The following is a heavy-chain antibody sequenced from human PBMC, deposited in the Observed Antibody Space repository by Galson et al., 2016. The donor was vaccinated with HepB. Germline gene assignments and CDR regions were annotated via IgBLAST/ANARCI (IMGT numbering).Heavy chain of an antibody. CDR3: GISGVTVLGVSLFGYFDL. CDR1: GFRFSDYS. CDR2: IRNAARGGTT. J-gene: IGHJ4*02. Sequence: SLRLSCAGSGFRFSDYSMSWFRQAPGKGLEWIGFIRNAARGGTTQYAASVTGRFSIPRDYSKSIAYLQMNSRKTEDTAVYYCGISGVTVLGVSLFGYFDLWGQGALVTVSS. D-gene: IGHD3-3*01. V-gene: IGHV3-49*03.